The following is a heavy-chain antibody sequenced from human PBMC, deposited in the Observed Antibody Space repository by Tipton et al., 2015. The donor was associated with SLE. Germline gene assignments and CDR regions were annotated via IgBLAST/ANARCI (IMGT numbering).Heavy chain of an antibody. D-gene: IGHD6-6*01. CDR2: IWYDGSNK. V-gene: IGHV3-33*06. J-gene: IGHJ3*02. CDR1: GFTFSSYG. CDR3: VKSAEQLVLGAFDI. Sequence: SLRLSCAASGFTFSSYGMHWVRQAPGKGLEWVAVIWYDGSNKYYADSVKGRFTISRDNSKNTLYLQMNSLRAEDTAVYYCVKSAEQLVLGAFDIWGQGTMVTVSS.